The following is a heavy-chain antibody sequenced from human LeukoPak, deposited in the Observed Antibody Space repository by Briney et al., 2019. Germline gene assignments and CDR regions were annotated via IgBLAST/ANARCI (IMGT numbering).Heavy chain of an antibody. Sequence: ASVKVSCKASGYTLTGYYMHWVRQAPGQGLEWMGWINPNSGGTNYAQKFQGRVTMTRDTSISTAYMELSRLGSDDTAVYYCARSEWLDYYYYMDVWGKGTTVTVSS. V-gene: IGHV1-2*02. J-gene: IGHJ6*03. CDR3: ARSEWLDYYYYMDV. CDR2: INPNSGGT. CDR1: GYTLTGYY. D-gene: IGHD3-3*01.